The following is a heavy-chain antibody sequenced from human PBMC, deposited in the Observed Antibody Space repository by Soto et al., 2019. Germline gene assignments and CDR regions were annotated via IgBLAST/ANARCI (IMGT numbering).Heavy chain of an antibody. D-gene: IGHD1-7*01. CDR2: IIPIFGTA. CDR3: ARDPRSITGTTGDYYYVMDV. J-gene: IGHJ6*02. CDR1: GGTFSSYA. Sequence: GASVKVSCKASGGTFSSYAISWVRQAPGQGLEWMGGIIPIFGTANYAQKFQGRVTITADESTSTAYMELSSLRSEDTAVYYCARDPRSITGTTGDYYYVMDVWGQGTTVTVSS. V-gene: IGHV1-69*13.